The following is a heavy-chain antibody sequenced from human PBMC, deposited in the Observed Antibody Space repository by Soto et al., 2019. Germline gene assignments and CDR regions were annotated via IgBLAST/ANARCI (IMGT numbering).Heavy chain of an antibody. D-gene: IGHD6-19*01. CDR1: GYTFTSYG. Sequence: EASVKVSCKASGYTFTSYGISWVRQAPGQGLEWMGWISAYNGNTNYAQKLQGRVTMTTDTSTSTAYMELRSLRSDDTAVYYCARANYRGIAVVWFDPWGQGTLVTVSS. J-gene: IGHJ5*02. CDR2: ISAYNGNT. CDR3: ARANYRGIAVVWFDP. V-gene: IGHV1-18*01.